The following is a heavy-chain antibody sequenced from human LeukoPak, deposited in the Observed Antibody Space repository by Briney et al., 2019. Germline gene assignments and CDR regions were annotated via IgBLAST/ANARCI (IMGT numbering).Heavy chain of an antibody. CDR3: ARAPPYYYGSGSYPLDY. CDR1: GFTSSSYE. CDR2: ISGSGTTI. J-gene: IGHJ4*02. V-gene: IGHV3-48*03. Sequence: PGGSLRLSCAASGFTSSSYEMNWVRQAPGKGQEWVSYISGSGTTIYYADSVKGRFTISRDNAKNSLYLQMNSLRAEDTAVYYCARAPPYYYGSGSYPLDYWGQGTLVTVSS. D-gene: IGHD3-10*01.